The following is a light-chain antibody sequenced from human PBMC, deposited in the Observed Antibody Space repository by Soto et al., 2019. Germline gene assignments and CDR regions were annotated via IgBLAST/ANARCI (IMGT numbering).Light chain of an antibody. CDR1: ESVSSN. Sequence: EVVMTQSPATLSVSPGERVTLSCWASESVSSNLAWYQQKPGQAPRLLIYGASTRATGIPARFSGSGSGTDLTLTISGLQSEDFVVHYCQQYDNWPLYTFGQGTNLESK. J-gene: IGKJ2*01. CDR3: QQYDNWPLYT. CDR2: GAS. V-gene: IGKV3D-15*01.